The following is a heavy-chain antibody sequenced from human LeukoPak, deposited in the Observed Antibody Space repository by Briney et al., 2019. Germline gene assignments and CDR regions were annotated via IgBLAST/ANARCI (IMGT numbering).Heavy chain of an antibody. CDR1: GYTFTSYG. J-gene: IGHJ4*02. CDR3: ARTSGSGWLYY. Sequence: ASVKVSCKASGYTFTSYGISWVRQAPGQGLEWMGWIRVDNGNTNYAQKVQGRVTMTTDTSTSTAYMEVRSLRSDDTAFYYCARTSGSGWLYYWGQGTLVTVSS. CDR2: IRVDNGNT. D-gene: IGHD6-19*01. V-gene: IGHV1-18*01.